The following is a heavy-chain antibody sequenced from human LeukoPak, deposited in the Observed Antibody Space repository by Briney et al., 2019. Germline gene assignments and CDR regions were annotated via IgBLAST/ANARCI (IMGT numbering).Heavy chain of an antibody. J-gene: IGHJ4*02. CDR1: GFTFTKYW. V-gene: IGHV3-7*01. D-gene: IGHD3-10*01. CDR3: ARDFDYGSGRAFDY. Sequence: GDSLRLSCAASGFTFTKYWMTWVRQAPGKGLEWVGNIKQDGSDKNYMDSVKGRFTISRDNTKNSVYLQMSSLRAEDTAVYYCARDFDYGSGRAFDYWGQGTLVTVSS. CDR2: IKQDGSDK.